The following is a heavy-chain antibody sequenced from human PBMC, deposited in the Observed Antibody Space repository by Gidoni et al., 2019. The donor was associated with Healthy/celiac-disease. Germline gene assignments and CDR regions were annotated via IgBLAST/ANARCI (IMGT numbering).Heavy chain of an antibody. D-gene: IGHD1-26*01. V-gene: IGHV4-31*03. CDR3: AAGQWELDYYDGMDV. CDR2: VYYRGST. CDR1: GGSTSGRGSF. J-gene: IGHJ6*02. Sequence: QVQRQESGAALGRPPQNLSLTRPVSGGSTSGRGSFWSWIRQHQGKGLEWIGYVYYRGSTYYNPSLKSRVTISVDTSKNQFSLKLGSVTAADTAVYYCAAGQWELDYYDGMDVWGQGTTVTVSS.